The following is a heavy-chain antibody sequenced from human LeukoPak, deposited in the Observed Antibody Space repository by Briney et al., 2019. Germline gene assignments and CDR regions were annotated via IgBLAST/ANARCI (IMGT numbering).Heavy chain of an antibody. CDR3: ATDPSVLILRYFDWLNY. D-gene: IGHD3-9*01. CDR2: FDPEDGET. CDR1: GYTLTELS. V-gene: IGHV1-24*01. Sequence: ASVKVSCKVSGYTLTELSMHWVRQAPGKGLEWMGGFDPEDGETIYAQKFRGRVTMTEDTSTDTAYMELSSLRSEDTAVYYCATDPSVLILRYFDWLNYWGQGTLVTVSS. J-gene: IGHJ4*02.